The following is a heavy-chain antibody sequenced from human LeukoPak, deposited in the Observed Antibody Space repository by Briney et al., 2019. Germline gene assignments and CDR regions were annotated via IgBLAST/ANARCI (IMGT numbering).Heavy chain of an antibody. CDR3: ARAFNDAFDI. J-gene: IGHJ3*02. Sequence: GGSLRLSCAASGFTFRDYYMGWIRRAPGKGLEWIFYITNSGTTTYIADSVKGRFAISRDNAKSSLYLQMNSLRAEDTAVYYCARAFNDAFDIWGQGTVVTVSS. CDR1: GFTFRDYY. V-gene: IGHV3-11*04. CDR2: ITNSGTTT.